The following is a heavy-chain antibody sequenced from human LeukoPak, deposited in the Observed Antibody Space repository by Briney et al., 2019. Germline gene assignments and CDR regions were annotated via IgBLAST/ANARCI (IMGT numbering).Heavy chain of an antibody. CDR3: ARAVEGGYSSSSWGYYYYMDV. V-gene: IGHV4-59*01. CDR1: GGSISYYY. CDR2: IYYSGST. Sequence: PSETLSLTCTVSGGSISYYYWGWIRQPPGKGLEWIGYIYYSGSTTYNPSLKSRVTISVDTSKNQFSLKLSSVTAADTAVYYCARAVEGGYSSSSWGYYYYMDVWGKGTTVTVSS. J-gene: IGHJ6*03. D-gene: IGHD6-6*01.